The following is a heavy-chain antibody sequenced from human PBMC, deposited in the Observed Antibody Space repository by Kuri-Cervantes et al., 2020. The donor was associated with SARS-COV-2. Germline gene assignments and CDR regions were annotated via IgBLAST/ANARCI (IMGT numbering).Heavy chain of an antibody. CDR2: IYYSGST. Sequence: GSLRLSCTVSGGSISSYYWSWIRQPPGKGLEWIGYIYYSGSTNYNPSLKSRVTISVDTSKNQFSLKLSSVTAADTAVYYCARAQYSSSWSEGYYYYMDVRGKGTTVTGAS. V-gene: IGHV4-59*01. CDR1: GGSISSYY. J-gene: IGHJ6*03. D-gene: IGHD6-13*01. CDR3: ARAQYSSSWSEGYYYYMDV.